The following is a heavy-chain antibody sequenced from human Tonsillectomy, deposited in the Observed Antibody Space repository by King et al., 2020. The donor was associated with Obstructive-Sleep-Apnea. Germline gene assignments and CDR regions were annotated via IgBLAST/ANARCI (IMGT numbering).Heavy chain of an antibody. V-gene: IGHV3-23*04. CDR3: ATRSVQWEPPPGDY. D-gene: IGHD1-26*01. CDR1: GFTFSSYA. J-gene: IGHJ4*02. Sequence: VQLVESGGGLVQPGGSLRLSCAASGFTFSSYAMSWVRQAPGKGLEWVSAISGSGGSTYYADSVKGRFTISRANSKNTLYLQMNSLRAADTAVYYCATRSVQWEPPPGDYWGQGTLVTVSS. CDR2: ISGSGGST.